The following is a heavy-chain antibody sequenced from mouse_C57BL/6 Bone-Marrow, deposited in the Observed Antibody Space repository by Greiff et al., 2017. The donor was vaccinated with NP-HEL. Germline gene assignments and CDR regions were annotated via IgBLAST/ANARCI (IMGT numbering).Heavy chain of an antibody. D-gene: IGHD2-10*01. CDR1: GFTFSSYG. Sequence: EVKLLESGGDLVKPGGSLKLSCAASGFTFSSYGMSWVRQTPDKRLEWVATISSGGSYTYYPDSVKGRFTISRDNAKNTLYLQMSRLKSEDPATYYCASLPVWGTGTTVTVSS. V-gene: IGHV5-6*01. J-gene: IGHJ1*03. CDR2: ISSGGSYT. CDR3: ASLPV.